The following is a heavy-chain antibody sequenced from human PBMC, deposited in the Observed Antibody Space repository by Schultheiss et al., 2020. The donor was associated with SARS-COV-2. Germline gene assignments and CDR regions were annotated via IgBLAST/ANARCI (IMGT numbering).Heavy chain of an antibody. CDR2: ISSSSSYI. Sequence: GGSLRLSCAASGFTFSSYSMNWVRQAPGKGLEWVSSISSSSSYIYYADSVKGRFTISRDNSKNTLYLQMNSLRAEDTAVYYCARDQDTAMVGNYYYGMDVWGQGTTVTVSS. J-gene: IGHJ6*02. CDR1: GFTFSSYS. CDR3: ARDQDTAMVGNYYYGMDV. D-gene: IGHD5-18*01. V-gene: IGHV3-21*04.